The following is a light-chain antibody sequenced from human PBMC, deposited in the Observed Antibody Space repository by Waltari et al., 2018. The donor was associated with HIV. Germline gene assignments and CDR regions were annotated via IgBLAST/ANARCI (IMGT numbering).Light chain of an antibody. J-gene: IGLJ2*01. Sequence: QSALTQPPSASGSPGQAVTISCTGTSSDVGGYNYVYRYQQHPGKAPKLMIYEVSKRPSGVPDRFSGSKSGNTASLTVSGLQAEDEADYYCSSYAGSNNFVVFGGGTKLTVL. CDR2: EVS. CDR1: SSDVGGYNY. CDR3: SSYAGSNNFVV. V-gene: IGLV2-8*01.